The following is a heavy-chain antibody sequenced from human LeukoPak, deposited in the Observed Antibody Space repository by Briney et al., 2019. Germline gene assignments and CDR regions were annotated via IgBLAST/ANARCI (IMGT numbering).Heavy chain of an antibody. V-gene: IGHV1-18*01. CDR2: ISAYNGNT. J-gene: IGHJ4*02. CDR1: GYTFTSYG. CDR3: AKTKLTAEGYSSSPLDY. D-gene: IGHD6-13*01. Sequence: ASVKVSCKASGYTFTSYGISWVRQAPGQGLEWMGWISAYNGNTNYAQKLQGRVTMTTDTSTSTAYMELRSLRSDDTAVYYCAKTKLTAEGYSSSPLDYWGQGTLVTVSS.